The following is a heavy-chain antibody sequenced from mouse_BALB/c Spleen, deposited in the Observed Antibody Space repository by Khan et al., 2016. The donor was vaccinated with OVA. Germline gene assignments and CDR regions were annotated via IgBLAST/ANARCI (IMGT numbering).Heavy chain of an antibody. CDR3: ARGGRFAY. V-gene: IGHV1S137*01. J-gene: IGHJ3*01. D-gene: IGHD3-3*01. Sequence: QVQLQQSGAELVRPGVSVKISCKGSGYTFTDYAMHWVKQSHAKSLEWIGVISTYYGDASYNQKFKGKATMTVDKSSSTAYLELARLTSEDPAIYYCARGGRFAYWGQGTLVTVSA. CDR2: ISTYYGDA. CDR1: GYTFTDYA.